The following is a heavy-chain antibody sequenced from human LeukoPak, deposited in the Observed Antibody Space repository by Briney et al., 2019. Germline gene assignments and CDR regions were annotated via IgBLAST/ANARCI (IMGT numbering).Heavy chain of an antibody. D-gene: IGHD2/OR15-2a*01. V-gene: IGHV3-21*01. J-gene: IGHJ6*02. CDR1: GFTFSSHS. CDR3: ARDLSEYYYYGMDV. Sequence: GGSLRLSCAASGFTFSSHSMNWVRQAPGKGLEACSSISSSISYMYYADSGKGRFTISRDDANNSLYLQMNSLRAEDTAVYYCARDLSEYYYYGMDVWGQGTTVTVSS. CDR2: ISSSISYM.